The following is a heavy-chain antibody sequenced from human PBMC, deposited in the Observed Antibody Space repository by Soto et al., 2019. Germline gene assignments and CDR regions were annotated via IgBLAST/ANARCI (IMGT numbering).Heavy chain of an antibody. CDR3: ARMETFGSLNWFDP. Sequence: ASVKVSCKASGYSFPNNDVSWVRQATGQGLEWMGWMNPGSGDTGYAQKFQGGVTMTRDISIATAYMELSSLRSDDTAIYYCARMETFGSLNWFDPWGQGTRGTVSS. V-gene: IGHV1-8*01. J-gene: IGHJ5*02. CDR1: GYSFPNND. D-gene: IGHD3-16*01. CDR2: MNPGSGDT.